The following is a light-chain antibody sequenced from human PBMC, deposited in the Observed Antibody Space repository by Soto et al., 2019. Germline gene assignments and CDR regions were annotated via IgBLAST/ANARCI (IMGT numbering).Light chain of an antibody. CDR3: SSYAGSIQVV. CDR1: SSDVGGYNY. V-gene: IGLV2-8*01. CDR2: EVS. Sequence: QSALTQPPSASGSPGQSVTISCTGTSSDVGGYNYVSWYQQHPGKAPKLMISEVSKRPSGVPGRFSGSKSGNTASLTVSGLQGEDEADYYCSSYAGSIQVVFGGGTKLTVL. J-gene: IGLJ2*01.